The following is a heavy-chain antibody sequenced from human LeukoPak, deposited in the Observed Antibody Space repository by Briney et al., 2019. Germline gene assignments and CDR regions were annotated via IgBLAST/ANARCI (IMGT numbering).Heavy chain of an antibody. CDR1: GYTFTGYY. V-gene: IGHV1-2*06. D-gene: IGHD4-17*01. Sequence: ASVKVSCKASGYTFTGYYMHWVRQAPGQGLEWMGRINPNSGGTNYAQKFQGRVTMTEDTSTDTAYMELSSLRSEDTAVYYCATDLYGGPRYFDYWGQGTLVTVSS. CDR3: ATDLYGGPRYFDY. J-gene: IGHJ4*02. CDR2: INPNSGGT.